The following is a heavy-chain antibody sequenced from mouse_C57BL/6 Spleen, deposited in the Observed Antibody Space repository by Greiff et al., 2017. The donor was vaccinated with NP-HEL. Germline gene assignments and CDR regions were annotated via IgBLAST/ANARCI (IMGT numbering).Heavy chain of an antibody. CDR3: ARSKYDYDEGDY. CDR1: GYTFTDYY. Sequence: EVQLQQSGPELVKPGASVKISCKASGYTFTDYYMNWVKQSHGKSLEWIGDINPNNGGTSYNQKFKGKATLTVDKSSSTAYMELRSLTSEDSAVYYCARSKYDYDEGDYWGQGTSVTVSS. D-gene: IGHD2-4*01. V-gene: IGHV1-26*01. CDR2: INPNNGGT. J-gene: IGHJ4*01.